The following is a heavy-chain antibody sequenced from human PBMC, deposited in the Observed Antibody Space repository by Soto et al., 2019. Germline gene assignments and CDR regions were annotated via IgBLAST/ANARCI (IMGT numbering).Heavy chain of an antibody. Sequence: EVQLVESGGGLIQPGGSLRLSCAASGFTFSRSWMHWVRQAPGKGLVWVSRIDSDGSSTGYEDSVKGRFTISRDNAKNTVHLQMNSLRAEDMAVYYCARVGDLGVYWGQGTLVIVSS. CDR2: IDSDGSST. CDR3: ARVGDLGVY. D-gene: IGHD2-21*02. J-gene: IGHJ4*02. CDR1: GFTFSRSW. V-gene: IGHV3-74*01.